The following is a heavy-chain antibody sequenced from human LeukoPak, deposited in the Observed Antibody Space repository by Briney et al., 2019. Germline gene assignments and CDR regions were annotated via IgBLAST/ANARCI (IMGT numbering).Heavy chain of an antibody. Sequence: GGSLRLSCAASGFTFSSYGMHWVRQAPGKGLEWVAVISYDGSNKYYADSVKGRFTISRDNSKNTLYLQMNSLRAGDTAVYYCAKGGGYSYGYYYFDYWGQGTLVTVS. D-gene: IGHD5-18*01. CDR3: AKGGGYSYGYYYFDY. CDR2: ISYDGSNK. CDR1: GFTFSSYG. J-gene: IGHJ4*02. V-gene: IGHV3-30*18.